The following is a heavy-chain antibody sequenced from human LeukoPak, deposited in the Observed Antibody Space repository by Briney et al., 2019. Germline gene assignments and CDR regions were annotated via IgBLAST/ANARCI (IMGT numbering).Heavy chain of an antibody. CDR3: ARHYSGRYYRDAFDI. CDR2: IYHSGST. CDR1: GYSISSGYY. V-gene: IGHV4-38-2*01. D-gene: IGHD1-26*01. Sequence: PSETLSLTCAVSGYSISSGYYWGWIQQPPGKGLEWIGSIYHSGSTYYNPSLKSRVAISVDTSKNQFSLKLSSVTAADTAVYYCARHYSGRYYRDAFDIWGQGTMVTVSS. J-gene: IGHJ3*02.